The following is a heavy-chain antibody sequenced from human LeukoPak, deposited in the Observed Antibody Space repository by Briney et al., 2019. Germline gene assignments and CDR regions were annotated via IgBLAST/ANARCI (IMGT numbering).Heavy chain of an antibody. V-gene: IGHV1-69*01. J-gene: IGHJ4*02. Sequence: SVKVSCKASGGTFSSYAISWVRQAPGQGLEWMGGIIPIFGTANYAQKFQGRVTITADESTSTAYMELSSLRSEDTAVYYCASGPLHDRLQNSGSYPGGDYWGQGTLVTVSS. D-gene: IGHD1-26*01. CDR2: IIPIFGTA. CDR3: ASGPLHDRLQNSGSYPGGDY. CDR1: GGTFSSYA.